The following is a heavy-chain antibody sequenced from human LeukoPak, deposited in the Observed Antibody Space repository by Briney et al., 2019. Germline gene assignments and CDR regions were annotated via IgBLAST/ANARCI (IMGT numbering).Heavy chain of an antibody. CDR2: IKRDGSEK. CDR1: GFTFSGYW. V-gene: IGHV3-7*05. D-gene: IGHD3-10*01. J-gene: IGHJ6*02. Sequence: GGSLRLSCVASGFTFSGYWMSWVRQAPGKGLEWVANIKRDGSEKHYVDSVEGRFTISRDNAKNSVYLQMNSLRGEDTAVYYCAKNYESGRGVPYGMDVWGQGTTVTVSS. CDR3: AKNYESGRGVPYGMDV.